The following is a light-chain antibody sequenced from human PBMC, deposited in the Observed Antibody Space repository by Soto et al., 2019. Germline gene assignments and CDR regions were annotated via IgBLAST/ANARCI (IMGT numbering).Light chain of an antibody. J-gene: IGKJ1*01. Sequence: EIVMTQFPATLAKSPGESATFSCRASQSIGTKLAWYQTMPGKATRLLMYGASTGATGIPARFSGSVSWKEFTLTVGCLQSDDFAVYYCQQYIRWVWSFGQGTKVEIK. CDR1: QSIGTK. CDR2: GAS. V-gene: IGKV3-15*01. CDR3: QQYIRWVWS.